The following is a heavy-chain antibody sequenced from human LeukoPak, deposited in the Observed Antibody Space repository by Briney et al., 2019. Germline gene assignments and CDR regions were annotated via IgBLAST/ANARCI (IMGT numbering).Heavy chain of an antibody. J-gene: IGHJ5*02. Sequence: GASVKVSCKASGYTFTGYYMHWVRQAPGQGLEWMGWINPNSGGTNYAQKFQSRVTMTRDKSISTAYMELSSLRSEDTAVYYCARDNSVEDTAWWFDPWGQGTLVTVSS. D-gene: IGHD4-23*01. V-gene: IGHV1-2*02. CDR3: ARDNSVEDTAWWFDP. CDR2: INPNSGGT. CDR1: GYTFTGYY.